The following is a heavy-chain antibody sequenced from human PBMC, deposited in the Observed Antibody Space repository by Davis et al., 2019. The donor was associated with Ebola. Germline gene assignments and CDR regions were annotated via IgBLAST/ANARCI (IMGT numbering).Heavy chain of an antibody. Sequence: ASVTVSCKASGYTFNLYGISWVRQAPGQGLEWMGRINPNSGGTNYAQKLQGRVTMTTDTSTSTAYMELRSLRSDDTAVYYCARTITMIVVGGWFDPWGQGTLVTVSS. V-gene: IGHV1-18*01. CDR2: INPNSGGT. CDR1: GYTFNLYG. J-gene: IGHJ5*02. CDR3: ARTITMIVVGGWFDP. D-gene: IGHD3-22*01.